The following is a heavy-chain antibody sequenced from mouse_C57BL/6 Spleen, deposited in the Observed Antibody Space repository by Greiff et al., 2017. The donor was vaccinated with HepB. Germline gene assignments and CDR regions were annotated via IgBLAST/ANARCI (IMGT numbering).Heavy chain of an antibody. J-gene: IGHJ2*01. CDR3: ARRGGYYGNYGYFDY. CDR1: GYTFTGYW. CDR2: VLPGSGST. D-gene: IGHD2-1*01. V-gene: IGHV1-9*01. Sequence: VQLQQSGAELMKPGASVKLSCKATGYTFTGYWIEWVKQRPGHGLEWIGEVLPGSGSTNYNEKFKGKATFTADTSANTAYMQLSSLTTEDSAIYYCARRGGYYGNYGYFDYWGQGTTLTVSS.